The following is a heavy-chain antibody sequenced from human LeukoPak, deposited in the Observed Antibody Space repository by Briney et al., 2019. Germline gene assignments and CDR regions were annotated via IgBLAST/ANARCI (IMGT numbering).Heavy chain of an antibody. J-gene: IGHJ6*02. D-gene: IGHD6-13*01. CDR2: IYSGGST. V-gene: IGHV3-66*01. CDR1: GFTVSSNY. CDR3: ASRSSQSYCYNYGMDV. Sequence: GGSLRLSCAASGFTVSSNYMSWVRQAPGKGLEWVSVIYSGGSTYYADSVKGRFTISRDNSKNTLYLQMNSLRAEDTAVYYCASRSSQSYCYNYGMDVWGQGTTVTVSS.